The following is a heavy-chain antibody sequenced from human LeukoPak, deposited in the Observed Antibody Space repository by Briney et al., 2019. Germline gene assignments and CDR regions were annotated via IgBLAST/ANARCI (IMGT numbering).Heavy chain of an antibody. J-gene: IGHJ6*02. V-gene: IGHV1-8*01. CDR1: GYTFSNYD. Sequence: ASVKVSCKASGYTFSNYDINWVRQVTGQGLEWMGWMNPDSGNTGYEQRFQGRVTLTRNPSISTAYMELSRLRSDDTAVYYCARELLYSNYGLDYYGMDVWGQGTTVTVSS. CDR3: ARELLYSNYGLDYYGMDV. CDR2: MNPDSGNT. D-gene: IGHD4-11*01.